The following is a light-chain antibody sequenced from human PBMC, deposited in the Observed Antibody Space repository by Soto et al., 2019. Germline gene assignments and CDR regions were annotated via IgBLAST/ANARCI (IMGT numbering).Light chain of an antibody. J-gene: IGLJ1*01. Sequence: QSALTQPPSASGSPGQSVTISCTGSSSEVGNYNYVSWYQQHPGKAPKLMIYEVFRRPSGVPDRFSGSKSGNTASLTVSGLQAEDEADYYCSSHAGDKRVFGTGTKVTVL. CDR2: EVF. V-gene: IGLV2-8*01. CDR1: SSEVGNYNY. CDR3: SSHAGDKRV.